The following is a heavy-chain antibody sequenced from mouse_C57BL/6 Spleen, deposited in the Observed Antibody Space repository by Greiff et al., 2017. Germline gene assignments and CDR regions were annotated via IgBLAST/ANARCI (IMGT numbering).Heavy chain of an antibody. D-gene: IGHD1-1*01. V-gene: IGHV1-52*01. CDR1: GYTFTSYW. CDR2: IDPSDSDT. J-gene: IGHJ1*03. Sequence: VQLQQPGAELVRPGSSVKLSCKASGYTFTSYWMHWVKQRPIQGLEWIGNIDPSDSDTHYKQKFKVKATVTVDKSSSAASMQLSSLTSEDSAVYDCARSSSSPWYFDVWGTGTTVTVSS. CDR3: ARSSSSPWYFDV.